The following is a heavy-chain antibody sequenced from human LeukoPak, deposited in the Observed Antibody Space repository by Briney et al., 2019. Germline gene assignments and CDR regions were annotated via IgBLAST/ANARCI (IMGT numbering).Heavy chain of an antibody. Sequence: GGTLRLSCAASGFTFSSYGMSWVRQAPGKGLEWVSAISGSGGSTYYADSVKGRFTISRDNSKNTLYLQMNSLRAEDTAVYYCARDRSDWNYDAFDIWGQGTMVTVSS. V-gene: IGHV3-23*01. CDR1: GFTFSSYG. CDR3: ARDRSDWNYDAFDI. J-gene: IGHJ3*02. D-gene: IGHD1-7*01. CDR2: ISGSGGST.